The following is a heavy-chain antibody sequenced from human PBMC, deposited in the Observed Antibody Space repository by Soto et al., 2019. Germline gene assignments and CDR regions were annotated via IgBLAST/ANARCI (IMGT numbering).Heavy chain of an antibody. CDR1: GGSISSGNHY. J-gene: IGHJ4*02. Sequence: SLSVTCTVSGGSISSGNHYWSWIRQHPGTGLEWIGYIYHSGTAYYNPSLKSRVIMSVDTSKNQFSLNLKSVTAADTAVYYFASLSGYPRAFDYRGPGPLVTLSS. D-gene: IGHD3-3*01. V-gene: IGHV4-30-4*01. CDR3: ASLSGYPRAFDY. CDR2: IYHSGTA.